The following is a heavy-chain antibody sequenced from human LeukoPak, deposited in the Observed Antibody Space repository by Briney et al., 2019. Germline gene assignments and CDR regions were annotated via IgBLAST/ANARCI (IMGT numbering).Heavy chain of an antibody. D-gene: IGHD3-10*01. CDR2: ISGSRSST. CDR3: GRGMRDYYGLDY. Sequence: GGSLRLSCAASEFTLSSYVMSCVRQAPGKGLEWVSSISGSRSSTYYADSVKGRFTLSIDNSTRNLHLQMNSLTVEDTAVYYCGRGMRDYYGLDYWGQGILVTVSS. CDR1: EFTLSSYV. V-gene: IGHV3-23*01. J-gene: IGHJ4*02.